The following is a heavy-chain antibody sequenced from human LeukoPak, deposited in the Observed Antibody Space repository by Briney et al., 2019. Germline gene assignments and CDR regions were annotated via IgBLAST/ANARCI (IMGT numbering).Heavy chain of an antibody. CDR1: GFTLSSYA. CDR2: ISGSGGST. V-gene: IGHV3-23*01. CDR3: ATSGSYSFSARFDY. Sequence: PGGSLRLSCAASGFTLSSYAMSWVRQAPGKGLEWVSAISGSGGSTYYADSVKGRFTISRDNSKNTLYLQMNSLRAEDTAVYYCATSGSYSFSARFDYWGQGTLVTVSS. D-gene: IGHD1-26*01. J-gene: IGHJ4*02.